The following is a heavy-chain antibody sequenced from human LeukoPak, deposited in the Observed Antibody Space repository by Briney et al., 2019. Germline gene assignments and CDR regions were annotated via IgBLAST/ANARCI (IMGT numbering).Heavy chain of an antibody. CDR3: ARSSAPRAPITKYFDY. CDR2: ISSSSSYI. V-gene: IGHV3-21*01. Sequence: EPGGSLRLSCAASGFTFSSYSMNWVRQAPGKGLERVSSISSSSSYIYYADSVKGRFTISRDNAKNSLYLQMNSLRAEDTAVYYCARSSAPRAPITKYFDYWGQGTLVTVSS. CDR1: GFTFSSYS. D-gene: IGHD3-3*01. J-gene: IGHJ4*02.